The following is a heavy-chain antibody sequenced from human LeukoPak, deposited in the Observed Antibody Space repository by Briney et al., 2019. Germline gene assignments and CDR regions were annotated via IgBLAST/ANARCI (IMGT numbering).Heavy chain of an antibody. J-gene: IGHJ6*03. Sequence: SVKVSCKASGGTFSNYAVSWVRQAPGQGLEWMGGIIPIYGTTNYAQKFQGRVTITADKSTSTVYMELSSLRSEDTAVYYCARDRWPVTRIQYYYYMDVWGKGTTVTVSS. CDR3: ARDRWPVTRIQYYYYMDV. CDR2: IIPIYGTT. CDR1: GGTFSNYA. D-gene: IGHD4-17*01. V-gene: IGHV1-69*06.